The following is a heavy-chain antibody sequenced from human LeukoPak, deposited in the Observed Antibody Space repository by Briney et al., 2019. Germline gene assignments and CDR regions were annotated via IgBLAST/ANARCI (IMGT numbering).Heavy chain of an antibody. D-gene: IGHD6-13*01. V-gene: IGHV1-3*01. CDR1: GNTFTSYA. J-gene: IGHJ5*02. CDR3: ARYTSSSPGWFAP. CDR2: INAGNGDT. Sequence: GASVKVSCKASGNTFTSYAMHWVRQAPGHRLEWMGWINAGNGDTRYSQKFQDRVTFTRDTSASTAYMELSSLRSEDTAVYYCARYTSSSPGWFAPWGQGTLVTVSS.